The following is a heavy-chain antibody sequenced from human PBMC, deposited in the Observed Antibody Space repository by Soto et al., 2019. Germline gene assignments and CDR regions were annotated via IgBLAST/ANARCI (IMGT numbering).Heavy chain of an antibody. D-gene: IGHD4-17*01. J-gene: IGHJ4*02. Sequence: PGGSLRLSCAASEFTFSNYAMHWVRHAPGKGLQWLAVISYDGNNKYYADSVEGRFTISRDNSKNTVYLQMNSLRLEDTAVYYCARGPSYSDSYFDHWGQGTLVTVSS. V-gene: IGHV3-30*03. CDR3: ARGPSYSDSYFDH. CDR1: EFTFSNYA. CDR2: ISYDGNNK.